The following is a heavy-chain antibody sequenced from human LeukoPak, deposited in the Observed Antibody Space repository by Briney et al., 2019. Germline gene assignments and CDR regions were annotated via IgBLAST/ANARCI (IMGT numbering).Heavy chain of an antibody. CDR1: GGSISSYY. D-gene: IGHD3-3*01. CDR2: IYYSGST. CDR3: AREAIFGVAIDY. V-gene: IGHV4-59*12. J-gene: IGHJ4*02. Sequence: PSETLSLTCTVSGGSISSYYWSWIRQPPGKGLEWIGYIYYSGSTNYNPSLKSRVTMSVDTSKNQFSLKLSSVTAADTAVYYCAREAIFGVAIDYWGQGTLVTVSS.